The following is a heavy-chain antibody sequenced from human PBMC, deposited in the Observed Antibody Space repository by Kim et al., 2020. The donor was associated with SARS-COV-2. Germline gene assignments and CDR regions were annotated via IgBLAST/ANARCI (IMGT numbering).Heavy chain of an antibody. V-gene: IGHV3-30*03. CDR3: QLSGVSNYYYFYAMDV. J-gene: IGHJ6*01. CDR2: ISYDGTKN. Sequence: GGSLRLSCAASGLTFSTFGMHWVRQAPGKGLEWVAVISYDGTKNYYADSVKGRFTISRDNSKNTRYLQMNSLRAEDTAVYYCQLSGVSNYYYFYAMDVWG. D-gene: IGHD1-26*01. CDR1: GLTFSTFG.